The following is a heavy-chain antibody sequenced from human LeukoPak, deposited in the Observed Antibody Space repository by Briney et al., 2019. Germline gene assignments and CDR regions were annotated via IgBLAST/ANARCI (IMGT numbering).Heavy chain of an antibody. CDR3: ARVASGTYYVVDY. Sequence: GRSLRLSCAASGFILSSHAVHWVRQAPGKGLEGVAVISHDGRSKYYADSVKGRFTISRDISRNTLYLQMDSLRTEDTALYHCARVASGTYYVVDYWGQGTLGTVSS. CDR2: ISHDGRSK. V-gene: IGHV3-30*04. J-gene: IGHJ4*02. CDR1: GFILSSHA. D-gene: IGHD1-26*01.